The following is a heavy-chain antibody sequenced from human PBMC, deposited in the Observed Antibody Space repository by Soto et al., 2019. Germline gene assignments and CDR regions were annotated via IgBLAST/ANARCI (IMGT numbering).Heavy chain of an antibody. D-gene: IGHD4-17*01. CDR3: ARYNTLTDYFFHGMDV. CDR2: IYPGDSDT. CDR1: GYTFTNYW. V-gene: IGHV5-51*01. Sequence: PXESLKLSCKCSGYTFTNYWIVLVRQIPGKGLEWMGIIYPGDSDTRYSPSFQGQVTISADRSISTAYLQWSSLKASDTGMYYCARYNTLTDYFFHGMDVWGQGTTVTVSS. J-gene: IGHJ6*02.